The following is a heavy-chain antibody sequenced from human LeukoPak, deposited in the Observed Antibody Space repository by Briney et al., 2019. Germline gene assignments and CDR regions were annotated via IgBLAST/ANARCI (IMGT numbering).Heavy chain of an antibody. D-gene: IGHD2-2*01. V-gene: IGHV3-21*01. J-gene: IGHJ3*02. CDR2: ISGGGKYI. CDR1: GFSFSIYS. Sequence: GGSLRVSCVASGFSFSIYSMNWVRQAPGKGLEWVSSISGGGKYIYYPDSVKGRFTISRDNARNSLHLQMNSLRAEDTAVYYCVRGGVRQLRTDNFDIWGQGTMVTVSS. CDR3: VRGGVRQLRTDNFDI.